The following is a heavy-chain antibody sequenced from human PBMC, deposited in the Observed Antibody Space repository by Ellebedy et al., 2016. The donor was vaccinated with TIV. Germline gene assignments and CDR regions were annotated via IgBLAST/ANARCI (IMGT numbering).Heavy chain of an antibody. D-gene: IGHD4/OR15-4a*01. J-gene: IGHJ4*02. V-gene: IGHV3-7*01. Sequence: GGSLRLXXVASGFTFRNYWMSWVRQTPGKGLEWVANINQDGSVQHYVDSVRGRFSISRDDAKTSLYLQMDTLRAEDTAVYYCAATIVHAPGDYWGQGTLVTVSS. CDR2: INQDGSVQ. CDR3: AATIVHAPGDY. CDR1: GFTFRNYW.